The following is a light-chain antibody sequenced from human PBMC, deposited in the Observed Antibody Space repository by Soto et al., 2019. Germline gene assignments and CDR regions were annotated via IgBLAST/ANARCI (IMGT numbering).Light chain of an antibody. CDR1: QSVSSS. CDR3: QQYDNSPIT. Sequence: EIMMTQSRPTLSVSPGRRATLCCRASQSVSSSLAWYQQKPGQAPRLLIYGASTRATGTPARFSGSGCGTDVNLTISRLETEDFAVYYCQQYDNSPITFGQGTRLEIK. V-gene: IGKV3-15*01. CDR2: GAS. J-gene: IGKJ5*01.